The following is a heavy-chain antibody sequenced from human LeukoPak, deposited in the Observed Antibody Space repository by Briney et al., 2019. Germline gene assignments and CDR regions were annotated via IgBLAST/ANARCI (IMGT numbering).Heavy chain of an antibody. Sequence: GGSLRLSCAASGFTFSSYRMSWVRQAPGKGLEWVANIKQDGSEKYYVDSVKGRFTISRDNAKNSLYLQMNSLRAEDTAVYYCARVGPRVATIDYWGQGTLVTVSS. CDR3: ARVGPRVATIDY. V-gene: IGHV3-7*03. J-gene: IGHJ4*02. D-gene: IGHD5-12*01. CDR1: GFTFSSYR. CDR2: IKQDGSEK.